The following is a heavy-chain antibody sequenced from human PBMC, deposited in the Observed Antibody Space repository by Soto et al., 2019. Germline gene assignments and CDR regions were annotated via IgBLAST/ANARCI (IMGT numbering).Heavy chain of an antibody. CDR1: GFTFDDYA. J-gene: IGHJ5*02. CDR3: AKYTERSCSSTSCYVSGWFDP. Sequence: GGSLRLSCAASGFTFDDYAMHWVRQAPGKGLEWVSGISWNSGSIGYADSVKGRFTISRDNAKNSLYLQMNSLRAEDTALYYCAKYTERSCSSTSCYVSGWFDPWGQGTLVTVSS. D-gene: IGHD2-2*01. CDR2: ISWNSGSI. V-gene: IGHV3-9*01.